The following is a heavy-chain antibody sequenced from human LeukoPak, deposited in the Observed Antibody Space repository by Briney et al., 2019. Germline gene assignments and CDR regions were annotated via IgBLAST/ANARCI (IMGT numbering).Heavy chain of an antibody. V-gene: IGHV4-4*07. CDR2: IYTSGGT. J-gene: IGHJ2*01. CDR3: ARGVWHFDL. CDR1: GGSISSNY. Sequence: SETLSLTCSVSGGSISSNYWSWIRQPAGKGLEWIGRIYTSGGTNYNPSLKSRVTISIDRSKTQFSLNLSSVTAADTAVYYCARGVWHFDLWGRGTLVTVSS.